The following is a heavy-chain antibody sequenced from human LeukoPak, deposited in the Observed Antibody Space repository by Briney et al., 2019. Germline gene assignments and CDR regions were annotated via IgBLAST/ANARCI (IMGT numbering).Heavy chain of an antibody. Sequence: SETLSLTCTVSGGSISSYYWSWIRQPPGKGLEWIGYIYYSGSTNYNPSLKSRVTISVDTSKNQFSLKLSSVTAADTAVYYCARSIAARPFPFDYWGQGTLVTVSS. V-gene: IGHV4-59*01. D-gene: IGHD6-6*01. CDR3: ARSIAARPFPFDY. CDR1: GGSISSYY. J-gene: IGHJ4*02. CDR2: IYYSGST.